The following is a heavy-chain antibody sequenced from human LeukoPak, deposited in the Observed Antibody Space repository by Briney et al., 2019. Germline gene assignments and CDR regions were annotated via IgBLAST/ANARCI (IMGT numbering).Heavy chain of an antibody. D-gene: IGHD3-22*01. CDR2: ISGSGSTT. J-gene: IGHJ6*02. Sequence: GGSLRLSCAASGFTFSSYTVTWLRQAPGKGLEWVSSISGSGSTTYFADSVKGRFTISRDNSKNTLYLQMNSLRAEDTAVYYCAKDSTVSGSYYGMDIWGQGTTVTVSS. CDR1: GFTFSSYT. V-gene: IGHV3-23*01. CDR3: AKDSTVSGSYYGMDI.